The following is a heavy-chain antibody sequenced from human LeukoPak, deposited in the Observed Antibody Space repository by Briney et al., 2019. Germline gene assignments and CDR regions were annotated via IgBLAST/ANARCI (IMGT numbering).Heavy chain of an antibody. Sequence: SETLSHTCTVSGGSISSYYWSWIRQPAGKGLEWIGRIYTSGSTNYNPSLKSRVTMSVDTSKNQFSLKLSSVTAADTAVYYCARSRVETDIVVVPAARPRLYYYYYMDVWGKGTTVTVSS. CDR2: IYTSGST. CDR3: ARSRVETDIVVVPAARPRLYYYYYMDV. CDR1: GGSISSYY. V-gene: IGHV4-4*07. J-gene: IGHJ6*03. D-gene: IGHD2-2*02.